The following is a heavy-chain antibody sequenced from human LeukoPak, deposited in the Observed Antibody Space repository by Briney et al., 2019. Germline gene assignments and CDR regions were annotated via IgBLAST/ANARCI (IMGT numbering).Heavy chain of an antibody. CDR1: GFTFSDYW. V-gene: IGHV3-74*01. J-gene: IGHJ5*02. CDR3: ARSYPPYNWFDP. CDR2: ISYDGGGT. Sequence: GGSLRLSCAASGFTFSDYWMHWVRQTPGKGLVWVSRISYDGGGTNYAESVKGRFTISRDNAKNTLYLQMNSLRVEDTAVYYCARSYPPYNWFDPWGQGTLVTVSS. D-gene: IGHD1-26*01.